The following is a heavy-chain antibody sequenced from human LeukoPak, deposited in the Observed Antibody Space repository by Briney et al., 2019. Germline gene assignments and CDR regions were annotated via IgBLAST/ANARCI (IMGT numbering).Heavy chain of an antibody. D-gene: IGHD3-10*01. CDR3: AKDRLRGVIPYYFDY. CDR2: VSHDGSKK. J-gene: IGHJ4*02. Sequence: PGRSLRLSCAASGFTFSRYALHWVRQAPGKGLEWVAVVSHDGSKKYYVDSVKGRFTISRDNSKNTLYLQMNSLRAEDTAVYYCAKDRLRGVIPYYFDYWGQGTLVTVSS. V-gene: IGHV3-30*18. CDR1: GFTFSRYA.